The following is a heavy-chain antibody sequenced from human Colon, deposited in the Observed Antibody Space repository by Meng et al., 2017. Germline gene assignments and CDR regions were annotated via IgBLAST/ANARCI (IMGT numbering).Heavy chain of an antibody. CDR3: TTWYGEY. Sequence: QAHLHQSGPGLVQPSQPLSLTYAISVYSVSSNRARCHWVRQSPSICLEWLGQTYYRSEWQNHYGVSVKSRITINADTSSNHFSPHLNSVTPEDTAVYYCTTWYGEYWGQGTLVTVSS. J-gene: IGHJ4*02. CDR1: VYSVSSNRAR. V-gene: IGHV6-1*01. CDR2: TYYRSEWQN. D-gene: IGHD3-10*01.